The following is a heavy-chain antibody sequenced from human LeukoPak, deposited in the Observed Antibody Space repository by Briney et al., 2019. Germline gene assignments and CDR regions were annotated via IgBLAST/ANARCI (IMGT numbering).Heavy chain of an antibody. J-gene: IGHJ5*02. CDR3: ARPRYSGYDGNWFDP. Sequence: EASVKVSCKASGYTFTSYDINWVRQATGQGLAWMGWMNPNSGNTGYAQKFQGRVTMTRNTSISTAYMELSSLRSQHIAVYYCARPRYSGYDGNWFDPWGQGTLVTVSS. CDR2: MNPNSGNT. V-gene: IGHV1-8*01. D-gene: IGHD5-12*01. CDR1: GYTFTSYD.